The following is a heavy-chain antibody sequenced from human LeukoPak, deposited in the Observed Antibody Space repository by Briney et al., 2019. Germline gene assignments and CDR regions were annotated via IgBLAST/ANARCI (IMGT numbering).Heavy chain of an antibody. CDR2: IIPIFGTA. CDR1: GYTFTSYA. J-gene: IGHJ3*02. D-gene: IGHD1-20*01. CDR3: AREAAQYNWNGGRSAFDI. Sequence: GASVKVSCKASGYTFTSYAISWVRQAPGQGLEWMGGIIPIFGTANYAQKFQGRVTITADKSTSTAYMELSSLRSEDTAVYYCAREAAQYNWNGGRSAFDIWGQGTMVTVSS. V-gene: IGHV1-69*06.